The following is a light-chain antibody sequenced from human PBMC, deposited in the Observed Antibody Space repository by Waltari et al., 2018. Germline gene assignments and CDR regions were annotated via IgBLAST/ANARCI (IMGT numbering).Light chain of an antibody. CDR1: QSISST. CDR2: DAS. V-gene: IGKV3-15*01. Sequence: EIVMTQSPATLSVSSGERVTLPCRASQSISSTLAWYQQKPGQAPRLLIYDASTRATGIPARFSGSGSGTEFTLTISSMQSEDFAIYYCQQYNNWPLTFGGGTKVEIK. J-gene: IGKJ4*01. CDR3: QQYNNWPLT.